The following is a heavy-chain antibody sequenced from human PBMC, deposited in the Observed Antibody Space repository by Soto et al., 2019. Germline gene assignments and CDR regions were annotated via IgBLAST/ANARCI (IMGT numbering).Heavy chain of an antibody. CDR1: GFTFSSYA. J-gene: IGHJ6*02. Sequence: GGSLRLSCAASGFTFSSYAMHWVRPAPGKGLEWVAVISYDGSNKYYADSVKGRFTISRDNSKNTLYLQMNSLRAEDTAVYYCARDRGCSGGSCYSGGDYYYYGMDVWGQGTTVTVSS. CDR2: ISYDGSNK. D-gene: IGHD2-15*01. CDR3: ARDRGCSGGSCYSGGDYYYYGMDV. V-gene: IGHV3-30-3*01.